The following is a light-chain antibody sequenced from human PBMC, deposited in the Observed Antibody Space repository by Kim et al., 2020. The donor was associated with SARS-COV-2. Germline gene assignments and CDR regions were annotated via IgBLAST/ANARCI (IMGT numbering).Light chain of an antibody. CDR1: SLRRYY. J-gene: IGLJ1*01. V-gene: IGLV3-19*01. CDR2: GKN. CDR3: NSRDSSGNHYV. Sequence: LEQTVKITCQGDSLRRYYASWYQQKPGQAPVLVIYGKNNRPSGIPDRFSGSSSGNTASLTITGAQAEDEADYYCNSRDSSGNHYVFGTGTKVTVL.